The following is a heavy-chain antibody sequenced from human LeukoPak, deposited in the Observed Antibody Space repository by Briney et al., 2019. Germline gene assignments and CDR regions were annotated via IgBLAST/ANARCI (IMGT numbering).Heavy chain of an antibody. CDR1: GFTFSSYA. CDR2: AAYDGSHK. Sequence: GRSQRLSCAASGFTFSSYALHWVRQAPGKGLEWVGVAAYDGSHKYYAESVKGRFTISRDNSKNTLYLQMNSLRPEDTAVYYCAREHYYGSGIYFYSYYYSMDVWGKGTTVTVSS. D-gene: IGHD3-10*01. CDR3: AREHYYGSGIYFYSYYYSMDV. J-gene: IGHJ6*03. V-gene: IGHV3-30*04.